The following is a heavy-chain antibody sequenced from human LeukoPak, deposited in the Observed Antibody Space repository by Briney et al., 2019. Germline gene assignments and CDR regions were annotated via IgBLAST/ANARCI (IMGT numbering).Heavy chain of an antibody. J-gene: IGHJ6*02. CDR2: IYYSGST. CDR3: ATGRSTAYYYYGMDV. Sequence: SETLSLTCTVSGGSISSSSYYWGWIRQPPGKGLEWIGSIYYSGSTYYNPSLKSRVTISVDTSKNQFSLKLSSVTAADTAVYYCATGRSTAYYYYGMDVWGQGTTVTVSS. V-gene: IGHV4-39*01. D-gene: IGHD6-13*01. CDR1: GGSISSSSYY.